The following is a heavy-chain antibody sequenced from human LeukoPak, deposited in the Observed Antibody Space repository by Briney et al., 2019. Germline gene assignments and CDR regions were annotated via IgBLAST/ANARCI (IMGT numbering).Heavy chain of an antibody. CDR3: VRDSSGISSRPTGD. CDR1: GFTFSSYW. D-gene: IGHD6-6*01. Sequence: GGSLRLSCAASGFTFSSYWMSWVRQAPGKGLEWVANIKQDGSEKYYVDSVKGRFTISRDNAKNSLYLQMNNLRAEDTAVYYCVRDSSGISSRPTGDWGQGTLVTVSS. J-gene: IGHJ4*02. V-gene: IGHV3-7*01. CDR2: IKQDGSEK.